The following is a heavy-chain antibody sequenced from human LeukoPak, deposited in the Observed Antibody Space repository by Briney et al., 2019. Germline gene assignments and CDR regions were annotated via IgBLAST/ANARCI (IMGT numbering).Heavy chain of an antibody. CDR2: ISGSGGST. V-gene: IGHV3-23*01. Sequence: GGSLRLSCAASGFTFSSYSMNWVRQAPGKGLEWVSAISGSGGSTYYADSVKGRFIISRDNSKNTLYLQMNSLRAEDTAVYYCAKGPLCSGGSCYYPHADYWGQGTLVTVSS. CDR1: GFTFSSYS. D-gene: IGHD2-15*01. J-gene: IGHJ4*02. CDR3: AKGPLCSGGSCYYPHADY.